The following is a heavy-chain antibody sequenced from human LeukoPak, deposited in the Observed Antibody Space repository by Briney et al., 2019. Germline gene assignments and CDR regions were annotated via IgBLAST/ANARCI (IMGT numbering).Heavy chain of an antibody. J-gene: IGHJ4*02. CDR3: ARLRWIQPRGEGFYFDY. D-gene: IGHD5-18*01. V-gene: IGHV1-18*01. CDR2: ISAYNGNT. Sequence: ASVTVSCKASGYTFTIYGISWVRQAPGQGLEWMGWISAYNGNTNYAQKLQGRVTMTTDTSTSTAYMELRSLRSDDTAVYYCARLRWIQPRGEGFYFDYWGQGTLVTVSS. CDR1: GYTFTIYG.